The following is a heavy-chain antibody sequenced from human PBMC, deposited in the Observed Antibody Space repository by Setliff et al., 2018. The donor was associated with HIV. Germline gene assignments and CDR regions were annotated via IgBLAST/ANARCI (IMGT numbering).Heavy chain of an antibody. D-gene: IGHD3-16*02. CDR3: ARAYYDSVWGSHRYRFYYFDY. Sequence: GGSLRLSCAASGFTFSIYEMNWVRQAPGKGLEWVSYMTASGSNIYYADSVKGRFTISRDNAQNSLSLQMSSLRPEDTAVYYCARAYYDSVWGSHRYRFYYFDYWGQGSLVTVSS. V-gene: IGHV3-48*03. J-gene: IGHJ4*02. CDR2: MTASGSNI. CDR1: GFTFSIYE.